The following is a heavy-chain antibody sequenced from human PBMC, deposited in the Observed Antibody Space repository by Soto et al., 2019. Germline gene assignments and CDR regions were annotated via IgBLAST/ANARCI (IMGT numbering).Heavy chain of an antibody. V-gene: IGHV3-30*19. CDR2: IPNDATYQ. CDR3: GRDDDHLYHGLDY. D-gene: IGHD2-2*01. J-gene: IGHJ4*02. CDR1: GFVFSNYG. Sequence: QVQLVESGGGVVQPGGSLRLSCATSGFVFSNYGFHWVRQAPGKGLEWVAVIPNDATYQYYLASVKGRFTISRDNSKDTLYLQMNDVRAEDTAVYYFGRDDDHLYHGLDYWGQGVLVTVSS.